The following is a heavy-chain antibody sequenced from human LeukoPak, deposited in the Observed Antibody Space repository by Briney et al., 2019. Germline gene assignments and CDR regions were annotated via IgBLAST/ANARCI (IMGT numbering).Heavy chain of an antibody. CDR3: ATVGVGWVAFEY. D-gene: IGHD3-16*01. CDR2: ISESGGAT. CDR1: GFMFIHSA. V-gene: IGHV3-23*01. Sequence: GGSPRLSFAAPGFMFIHSAMTWVRPTPGKGLEWVSGISESGGATYYAGSAKGRFTISRDNSKNTLYMQMNSLRSDDTAVYYCATVGVGWVAFEYWGQGALVTVSS. J-gene: IGHJ4*02.